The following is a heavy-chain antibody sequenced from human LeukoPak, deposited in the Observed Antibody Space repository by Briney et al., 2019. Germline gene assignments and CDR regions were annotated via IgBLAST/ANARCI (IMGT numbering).Heavy chain of an antibody. Sequence: ASVKVSCKASGYTFTSYDINWVRQATGQGLGWMGWMNPNSGNTGYAQKFQGRVTITRNTSISTAYMELSSLRSEDTAVYYCARGPSTTYYYYMDVWGKGTTVTVSS. CDR2: MNPNSGNT. J-gene: IGHJ6*03. CDR1: GYTFTSYD. CDR3: ARGPSTTYYYYMDV. V-gene: IGHV1-8*03. D-gene: IGHD2/OR15-2a*01.